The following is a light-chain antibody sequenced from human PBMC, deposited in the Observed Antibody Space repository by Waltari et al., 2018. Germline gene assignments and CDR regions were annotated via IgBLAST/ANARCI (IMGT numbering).Light chain of an antibody. CDR1: QSVASIY. Sequence: SSRASQSVASIYLSWNKHKPGLAPKLFIYDASSRATGIPARFSDSGSGTDFTLTISRLEPEDFAVYFCQQYAGSPWTFGQGTKVEIK. J-gene: IGKJ1*01. V-gene: IGKV3D-20*01. CDR2: DAS. CDR3: QQYAGSPWT.